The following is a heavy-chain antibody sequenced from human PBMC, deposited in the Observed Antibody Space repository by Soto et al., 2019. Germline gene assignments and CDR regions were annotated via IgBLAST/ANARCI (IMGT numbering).Heavy chain of an antibody. Sequence: GGSLRLSCVASGFTFCAFAMTWVRQAPGKGLEWVSYISSSAVTMYYADAVKGRFTTFRDGSKSPLYLQMDSLTDEDTAIYYWARDIDGGSCYWGQGTLVTVS. J-gene: IGHJ4*02. CDR2: ISSSAVTM. D-gene: IGHD2-15*01. CDR1: GFTFCAFA. V-gene: IGHV3-48*02. CDR3: ARDIDGGSCY.